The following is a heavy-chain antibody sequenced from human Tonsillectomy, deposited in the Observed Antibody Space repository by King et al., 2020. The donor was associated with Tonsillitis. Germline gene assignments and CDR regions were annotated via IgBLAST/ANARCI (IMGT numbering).Heavy chain of an antibody. CDR2: IDPIDSIT. CDR3: TRPTNWNYDFDY. D-gene: IGHD1-7*01. CDR1: GYSFTSYW. J-gene: IGHJ4*02. V-gene: IGHV5-10-1*03. Sequence: QLVQSGAEVKKPGESLRISCQGSGYSFTSYWISWVRQMPGKRLEGMGRIDPIDSITNYSPSFQGHVTISVDTSISTAYLQWSSLKASDTAMYYCTRPTNWNYDFDYWGQGTLVTVSS.